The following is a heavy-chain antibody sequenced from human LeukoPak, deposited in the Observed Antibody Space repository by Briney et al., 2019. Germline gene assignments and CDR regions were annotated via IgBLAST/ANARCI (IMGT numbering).Heavy chain of an antibody. CDR3: AKDIHSSSWYPGYFDY. V-gene: IGHV3-7*01. Sequence: GGSLRLSCIASGFAFTNYWMSWVRQAPWKGLEWVANIKEDESEKYYVDSVKGRFIISRDNARNSLYLQMTSLRVEDTAVYYCAKDIHSSSWYPGYFDYWGQGALVTVSS. D-gene: IGHD6-13*01. J-gene: IGHJ4*02. CDR2: IKEDESEK. CDR1: GFAFTNYW.